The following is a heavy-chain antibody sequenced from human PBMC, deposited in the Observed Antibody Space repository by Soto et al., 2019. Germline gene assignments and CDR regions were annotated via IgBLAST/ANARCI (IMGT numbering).Heavy chain of an antibody. Sequence: QVQLVQSGAEEKKAGASVKVSCKASGYSFTSYAMHWVRQAPGQSLEWMGWINTGNGNTKYSQNFQGRVTITRDTSANTAHMELTSLRSEDTAVYYCARDPYYYDSSGHLDDWGQGTLVTVYS. CDR2: INTGNGNT. CDR1: GYSFTSYA. CDR3: ARDPYYYDSSGHLDD. D-gene: IGHD3-22*01. V-gene: IGHV1-3*05. J-gene: IGHJ4*02.